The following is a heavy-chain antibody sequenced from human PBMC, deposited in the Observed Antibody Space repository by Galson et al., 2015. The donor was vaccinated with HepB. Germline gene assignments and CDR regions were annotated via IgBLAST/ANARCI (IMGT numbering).Heavy chain of an antibody. CDR1: GYTFTGYY. D-gene: IGHD5-18*01. CDR2: INPNSGGT. V-gene: IGHV1-2*02. J-gene: IGHJ4*02. CDR3: ARAADTAMATIWFDY. Sequence: SVKVSCKASGYTFTGYYMHWMRQAPGQGLEWMGWINPNSGGTNYAQKFQGRVTMTRDTSISTAYMELSRLRSDDTAVYYCARAADTAMATIWFDYWGQGTLVTVSS.